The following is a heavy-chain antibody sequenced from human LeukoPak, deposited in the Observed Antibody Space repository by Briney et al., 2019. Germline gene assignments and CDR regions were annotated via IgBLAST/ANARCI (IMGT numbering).Heavy chain of an antibody. CDR2: ISYDGSNK. J-gene: IGHJ4*02. Sequence: SGGSLRLSCAASGFTFSSYGMHWVRQAPGKGLEWVALISYDGSNKYYADSVKGRFTISRDNSKNTLYLQMNSLRAEDTAVYHCAKEGGWLQTTSHLDYWGRGTLVTVSS. CDR1: GFTFSSYG. CDR3: AKEGGWLQTTSHLDY. V-gene: IGHV3-30*18. D-gene: IGHD5-12*01.